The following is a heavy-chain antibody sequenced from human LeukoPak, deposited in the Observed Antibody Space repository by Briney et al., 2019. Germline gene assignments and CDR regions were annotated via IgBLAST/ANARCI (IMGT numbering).Heavy chain of an antibody. CDR2: ISYDGSDK. Sequence: GRSLRLSCAASGFTFSSYGMHWVRQAPGKGLEWVAFISYDGSDKYYADSVKGRFTISRDNSKNTLYLQMNSLRAEDTAVYYCAKEKDTAMVTYYYYGMDVWGQGTTVTVSS. CDR3: AKEKDTAMVTYYYYGMDV. J-gene: IGHJ6*02. CDR1: GFTFSSYG. D-gene: IGHD5-18*01. V-gene: IGHV3-30*18.